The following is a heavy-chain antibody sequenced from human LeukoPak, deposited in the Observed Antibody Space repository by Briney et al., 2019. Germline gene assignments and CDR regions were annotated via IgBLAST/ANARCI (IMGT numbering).Heavy chain of an antibody. CDR3: ARGWIYIGSGSYLPSYENWFDP. D-gene: IGHD3-10*01. Sequence: PGGSLRLSCAASGFTFSSYAMHWVRQAPGKGLEWVAVISYDGSNKYYADSVKGRFTISRDNSKNTLYLQMNSLRAEDTAVYYCARGWIYIGSGSYLPSYENWFDPWGQGTLVTVSS. CDR2: ISYDGSNK. CDR1: GFTFSSYA. V-gene: IGHV3-30*01. J-gene: IGHJ5*02.